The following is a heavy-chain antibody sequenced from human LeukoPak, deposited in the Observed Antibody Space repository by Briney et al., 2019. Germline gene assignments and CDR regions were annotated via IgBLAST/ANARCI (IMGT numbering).Heavy chain of an antibody. J-gene: IGHJ5*02. V-gene: IGHV3-20*04. CDR1: GFTFDDFG. CDR3: ARESTVTTFWFDP. CDR2: INWNGGRT. Sequence: GGSLRLSCAASGFTFDDFGMSWVRQAPGKGLEWVSSINWNGGRTGYADSVKGRFIISRDNAKNSLYLQMNSLRAEDTALYYCARESTVTTFWFDPWGQGTLVTASS. D-gene: IGHD4-17*01.